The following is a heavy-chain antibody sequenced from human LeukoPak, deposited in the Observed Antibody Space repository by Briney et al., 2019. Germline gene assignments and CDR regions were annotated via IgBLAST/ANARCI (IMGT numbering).Heavy chain of an antibody. Sequence: GGSLRLSCAASGFTFNTFNMNWVRQPPGKGLVWVALVKGDGRTTIYADSVKGRFTISRDNAKNTLYLQMNSLRADDSGVYYCATGHSYGYDYWGQGVLVTVSS. V-gene: IGHV3-74*01. CDR2: VKGDGRTT. CDR3: ATGHSYGYDY. J-gene: IGHJ4*02. CDR1: GFTFNTFN. D-gene: IGHD5-18*01.